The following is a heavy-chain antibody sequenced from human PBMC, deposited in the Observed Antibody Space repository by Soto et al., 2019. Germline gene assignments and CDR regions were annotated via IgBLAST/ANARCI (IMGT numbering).Heavy chain of an antibody. V-gene: IGHV4-39*01. Sequence: QLQLQESGPGLVKPSETLSLTCTVSGGSISSSSYYWGWIRQPPGQGLDWIGSISYRGSTYYNPALESRVTISVDTSKNQFSLKLSSVTAADTAVYYCARLFDCSGGSCYPRYGMDVCGQGTTVTVAS. CDR3: ARLFDCSGGSCYPRYGMDV. J-gene: IGHJ6*02. CDR1: GGSISSSSYY. CDR2: ISYRGST. D-gene: IGHD2-15*01.